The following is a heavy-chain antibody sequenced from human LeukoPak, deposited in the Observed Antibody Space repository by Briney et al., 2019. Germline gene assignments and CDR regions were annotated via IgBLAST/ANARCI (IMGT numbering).Heavy chain of an antibody. Sequence: SETLSLTCTVSGGSISSYYWSWLRQPAGKGLECLGVIYTTGSTNYNPSLKSRVTVSRDTSKNQFSLKLTSVTAADTAVYYCARGGHFFDVWDKGTTVTVSS. CDR3: ARGGHFFDV. D-gene: IGHD3-16*01. J-gene: IGHJ6*03. V-gene: IGHV4-4*07. CDR1: GGSISSYY. CDR2: IYTTGST.